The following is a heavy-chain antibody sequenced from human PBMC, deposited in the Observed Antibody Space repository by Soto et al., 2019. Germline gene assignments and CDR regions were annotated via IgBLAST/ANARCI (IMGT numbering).Heavy chain of an antibody. CDR3: AIGLRGYTGYDGGGAFDI. J-gene: IGHJ3*02. CDR1: GDTFTNFA. Sequence: QVQLVQSGTEVKKSGSSVKVSCKASGDTFTNFAISWMRQAPGQGLEWMGGIIPMFGTPNYAQKFQGSVTITADRSTSTAYLELRRLRSEDTAVYYCAIGLRGYTGYDGGGAFDIWGQGTMVTVSS. CDR2: IIPMFGTP. D-gene: IGHD5-12*01. V-gene: IGHV1-69*06.